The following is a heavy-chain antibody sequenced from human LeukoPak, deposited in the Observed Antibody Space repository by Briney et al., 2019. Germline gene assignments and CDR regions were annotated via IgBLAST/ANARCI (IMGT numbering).Heavy chain of an antibody. CDR2: ISYDGSNK. V-gene: IGHV3-30-3*01. D-gene: IGHD6-13*01. CDR3: ARIGPYSSSAFDT. Sequence: GRSLRLSCAASGFTFSSYAMHWVRQAPGKGLEWVAVISYDGSNKYYADSVKGRFTVSRDNSKNTLYLQMNSLRAEDTAVYYCARIGPYSSSAFDTWGQGTMVTASS. J-gene: IGHJ3*02. CDR1: GFTFSSYA.